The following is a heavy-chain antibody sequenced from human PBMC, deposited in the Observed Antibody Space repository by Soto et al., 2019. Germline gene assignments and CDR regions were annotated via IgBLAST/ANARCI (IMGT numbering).Heavy chain of an antibody. CDR3: AREGAPTRVRGALSP. CDR1: GGTFSSYA. Sequence: GASVKVSCKASGGTFSSYAISWVRQAPGQGLEWMGGIIPIFGTANYAQKFQGRVTITADKSTSTAYRELSSLRSEDTAVYYCAREGAPTRVRGALSPWGQGTLVTVSS. V-gene: IGHV1-69*06. J-gene: IGHJ5*02. CDR2: IIPIFGTA. D-gene: IGHD3-10*01.